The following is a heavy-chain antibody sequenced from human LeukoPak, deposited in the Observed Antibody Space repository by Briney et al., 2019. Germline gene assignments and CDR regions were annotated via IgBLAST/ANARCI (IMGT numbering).Heavy chain of an antibody. D-gene: IGHD3-10*01. CDR3: ANSRGYGSGNL. J-gene: IGHJ4*01. CDR2: VSGSGDRT. CDR1: GFTFSNYA. V-gene: IGHV3-23*01. Sequence: GGSLRLSCAASGFTFSNYAMSWVRQAPGKGLEWISAVSGSGDRTYYAGSVKGRFTISRDNSKNIVYLRMNSLRAEDTAVYFCANSRGYGSGNLWGHGTLVTVSS.